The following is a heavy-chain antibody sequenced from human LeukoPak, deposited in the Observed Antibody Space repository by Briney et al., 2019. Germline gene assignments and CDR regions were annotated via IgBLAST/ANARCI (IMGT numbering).Heavy chain of an antibody. CDR2: ISYDGSNK. J-gene: IGHJ5*02. V-gene: IGHV3-30-3*01. Sequence: GGSLRLSCAASGFTFSSYAMHWVRQAPGKGLEWVAVISYDGSNKYYADSVKGRFTISRDNSKNTLYLQTNSLRAEDTAVYYCARGLRFLERQVGDDPWGQGTLVTVSS. CDR1: GFTFSSYA. CDR3: ARGLRFLERQVGDDP. D-gene: IGHD3-3*01.